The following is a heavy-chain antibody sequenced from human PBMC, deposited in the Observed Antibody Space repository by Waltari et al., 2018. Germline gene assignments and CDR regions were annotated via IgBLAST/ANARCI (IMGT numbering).Heavy chain of an antibody. CDR3: ARQWDSGYDTPLY. CDR2: IYYSGSP. V-gene: IGHV4-39*01. D-gene: IGHD5-12*01. J-gene: IGHJ4*02. CDR1: GGSISSSSYY. Sequence: QLQLQESGPGLVKPSETLSLTCTVSGGSISSSSYYWGWIRQPPGKGLEWIWSIYYSGSPSSNPSLKSRVTISVDTSKNQFSLKLSSVTAADTAVYYCARQWDSGYDTPLYWGQGTLVTVSS.